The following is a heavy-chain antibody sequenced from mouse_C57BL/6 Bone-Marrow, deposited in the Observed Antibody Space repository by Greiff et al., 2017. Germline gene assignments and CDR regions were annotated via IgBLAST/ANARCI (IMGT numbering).Heavy chain of an antibody. V-gene: IGHV5-9-1*02. CDR3: TGVGYYGSHFGY. CDR2: ISSGGDYI. J-gene: IGHJ2*01. D-gene: IGHD1-1*01. CDR1: GFTFSSYA. Sequence: EVQLVESGEGLVKPGGSLKLSCAASGFTFSSYAMSWVRQTPEKRLEWVAYISSGGDYIYYADTVKGRFTISRDNARNTLYLQMSSLESEDTAMYYCTGVGYYGSHFGYWGQGTTLTVSS.